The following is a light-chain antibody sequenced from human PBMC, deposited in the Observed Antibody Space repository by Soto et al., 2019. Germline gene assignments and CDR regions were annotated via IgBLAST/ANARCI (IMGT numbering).Light chain of an antibody. Sequence: EIVMTQSPATLSVSPGERATLSCRASQSVSSDLAWYQQKPGQAPRLLIYYTSTRATGFPARFSGGGSGTDFTLTISRLEPEDFAVYYCQQFSSYPLTFGGGTKVDIK. CDR3: QQFSSYPLT. J-gene: IGKJ4*01. CDR1: QSVSSD. V-gene: IGKV3D-15*01. CDR2: YTS.